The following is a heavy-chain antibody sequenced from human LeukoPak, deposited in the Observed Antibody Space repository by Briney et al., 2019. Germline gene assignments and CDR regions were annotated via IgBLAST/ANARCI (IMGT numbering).Heavy chain of an antibody. CDR3: ARGRFSGLPRATTSQFDY. J-gene: IGHJ4*02. CDR2: IKDSGSP. CDR1: GGSFSGYS. D-gene: IGHD6-19*01. Sequence: PSETLSLTCAVYGGSFSGYSWRWIRQPSGKGLEWMGEIKDSGSPTFNPSLKRRVTMSGDKSNNQFSVRLSSLTAADTAVYYCARGRFSGLPRATTSQFDYWGQGTLVTVSS. V-gene: IGHV4-34*01.